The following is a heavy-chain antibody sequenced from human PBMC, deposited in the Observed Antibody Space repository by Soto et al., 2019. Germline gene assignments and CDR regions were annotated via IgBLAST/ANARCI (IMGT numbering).Heavy chain of an antibody. CDR1: GYTFTGHY. Sequence: ASVKVSCKASGYTFTGHYIHWVRQAPEQGPEWMGEIGPESGATRYAQRFQGRVTMTRDMSITTVYMELNNLSPDDTAVYYCGRGQSGQIAVCYWVKGTPVTVSS. V-gene: IGHV1-2*02. D-gene: IGHD1-26*01. CDR3: GRGQSGQIAVCY. J-gene: IGHJ4*02. CDR2: IGPESGAT.